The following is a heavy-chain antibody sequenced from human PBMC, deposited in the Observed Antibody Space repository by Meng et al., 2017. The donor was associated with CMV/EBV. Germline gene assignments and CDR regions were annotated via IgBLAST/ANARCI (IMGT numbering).Heavy chain of an antibody. CDR1: GFTFTGYY. CDR3: ARTAYYSGWWGGDYYPGLHV. J-gene: IGHJ6*02. V-gene: IGHV1-2*02. CDR2: IDPSSGGT. Sequence: ASVKVSCKASGFTFTGYYIHWVRQAPGQGLEWMGWIDPSSGGTNYAQRFQGRVTMTRDTSISTAYMELTRLRSDDTAVYYCARTAYYSGWWGGDYYPGLHVWGQGTTVTVSS. D-gene: IGHD6-19*01.